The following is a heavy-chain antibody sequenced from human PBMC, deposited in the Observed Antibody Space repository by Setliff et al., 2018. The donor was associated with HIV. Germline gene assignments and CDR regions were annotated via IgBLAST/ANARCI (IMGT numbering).Heavy chain of an antibody. V-gene: IGHV4-61*02. D-gene: IGHD3-9*01. CDR3: ARMPYILTVYYGSRDYHGLDV. Sequence: SETLSLTCTVSGASISSGTYYWSWIRQPTGKGLEWIGRIDTSGSTNYNPSLKSRVTISVDTSKNQFSLKLSSVTAADTAVYYCARMPYILTVYYGSRDYHGLDVWGQGTSVTVSS. CDR1: GASISSGTYY. CDR2: IDTSGST. J-gene: IGHJ6*02.